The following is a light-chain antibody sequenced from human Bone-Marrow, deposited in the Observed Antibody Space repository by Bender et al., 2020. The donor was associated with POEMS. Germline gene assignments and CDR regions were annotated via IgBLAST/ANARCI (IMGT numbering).Light chain of an antibody. CDR1: RSDVGRYDY. Sequence: QSALTQPPSASGSPGQSVTISCTGTRSDVGRYDYVSWYQQHPGKAPKLMIYEVTKRPSGVPDRFSGSKSGNTASLTVSRLQAEDEADYYCSSYAGSNNFRVFGGGTKLTVL. V-gene: IGLV2-8*01. CDR2: EVT. J-gene: IGLJ3*02. CDR3: SSYAGSNNFRV.